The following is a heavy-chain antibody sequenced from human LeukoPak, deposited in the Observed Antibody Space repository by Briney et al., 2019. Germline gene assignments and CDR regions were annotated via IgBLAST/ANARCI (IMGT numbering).Heavy chain of an antibody. V-gene: IGHV3-7*01. Sequence: GGSLRLSCAASGFTFSYYSMSWVRQAPGKGLEWVANMKEDGSEIFYVDSVKGRFTISRQNAENSLYLQMDNLRAEDTAVYYCARPRGCGTTRCNNFDYWGQGTLVTVSS. CDR3: ARPRGCGTTRCNNFDY. CDR1: GFTFSYYS. D-gene: IGHD2-2*01. CDR2: MKEDGSEI. J-gene: IGHJ4*02.